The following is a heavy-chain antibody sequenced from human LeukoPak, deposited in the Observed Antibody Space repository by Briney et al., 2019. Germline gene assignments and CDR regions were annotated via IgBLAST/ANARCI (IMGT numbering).Heavy chain of an antibody. CDR2: ISYDGSNK. CDR1: GFTFSSCG. CDR3: AKGLDR. V-gene: IGHV3-30*18. Sequence: GRSLRLSCAASGFTFSSCGMHWVRQAPGKGLEWVAVISYDGSNKYYADSVKGRFTISRDNSKNTLYLQMNSLRAEDTAVYYCAKGLDRWGQGTLVTVSS. J-gene: IGHJ5*02.